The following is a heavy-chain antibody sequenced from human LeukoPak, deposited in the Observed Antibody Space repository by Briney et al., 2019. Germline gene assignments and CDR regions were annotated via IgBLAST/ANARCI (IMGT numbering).Heavy chain of an antibody. J-gene: IGHJ4*02. CDR1: GFIFSSHD. Sequence: PGGSLRLSCAASGFIFSSHDMSWVRQAPGKGLEWVSVIGDGGGTTYYADSVRGRFTISRDNSKNTLYLQMNSLTAEDTAVYYCAKRPAGSSWYFYFDYWGQGTLVTVSS. CDR3: AKRPAGSSWYFYFDY. V-gene: IGHV3-23*01. CDR2: IGDGGGTT. D-gene: IGHD6-13*01.